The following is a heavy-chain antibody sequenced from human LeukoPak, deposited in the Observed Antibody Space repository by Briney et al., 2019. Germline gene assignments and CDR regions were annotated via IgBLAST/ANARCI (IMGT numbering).Heavy chain of an antibody. CDR3: ARARPRFLEWLFPADWFDP. D-gene: IGHD3-3*01. J-gene: IGHJ5*02. CDR1: GYSFTSYW. Sequence: GESLKIPCKGSGYSFTSYWIGWVRQMPGKGLEWMGIIYPGDSDTRYSPSFQGQVTISADKSISTAYLQWSSLKASDTAMYYCARARPRFLEWLFPADWFDPWGQGTLVTVSS. V-gene: IGHV5-51*01. CDR2: IYPGDSDT.